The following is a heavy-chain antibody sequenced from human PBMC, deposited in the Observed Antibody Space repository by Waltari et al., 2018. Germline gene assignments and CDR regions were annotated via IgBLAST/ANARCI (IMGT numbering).Heavy chain of an antibody. CDR3: ARELMGRDYFDH. V-gene: IGHV1-2*02. Sequence: QVQLVQSGAEVKKPGASVKVSCKASGYTFSGYYMHWGRQAPGQGLEWMGWINPNSGGTNYAQKFQGRVTMTRDTSINTAYMELSRLRSDETAVYYCARELMGRDYFDHWGQGTLITVSS. CDR1: GYTFSGYY. CDR2: INPNSGGT. D-gene: IGHD2-8*01. J-gene: IGHJ4*02.